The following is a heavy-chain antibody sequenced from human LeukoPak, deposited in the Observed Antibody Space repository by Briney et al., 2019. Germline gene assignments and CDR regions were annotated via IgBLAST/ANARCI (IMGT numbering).Heavy chain of an antibody. D-gene: IGHD6-13*01. Sequence: GGSLRLSCAASGFTVSSNYMSWVRQAPGKGLEWVSVIYSGGSTYYADSVKGRFTISRDNSKNTLYLQMNSLRAEDTAVYYCARDAIAAAGPTTDYWGQGTLVTVS. CDR2: IYSGGST. J-gene: IGHJ4*02. V-gene: IGHV3-66*01. CDR3: ARDAIAAAGPTTDY. CDR1: GFTVSSNY.